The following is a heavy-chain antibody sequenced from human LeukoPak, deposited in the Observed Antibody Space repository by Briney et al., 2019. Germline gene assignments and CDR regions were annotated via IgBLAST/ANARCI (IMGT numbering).Heavy chain of an antibody. J-gene: IGHJ3*02. D-gene: IGHD2-2*01. Sequence: SETLSLTCTVSGGSISNYYWSWIRHPPGEGLEGIGYIYYSGSTNYNPSLNSRVTISVDTSKNQFSLKLSSVTAADAAVYYCARNVADIVVVPTAMEGAFDIWGQGTMVIVSS. CDR2: IYYSGST. CDR1: GGSISNYY. V-gene: IGHV4-59*01. CDR3: ARNVADIVVVPTAMEGAFDI.